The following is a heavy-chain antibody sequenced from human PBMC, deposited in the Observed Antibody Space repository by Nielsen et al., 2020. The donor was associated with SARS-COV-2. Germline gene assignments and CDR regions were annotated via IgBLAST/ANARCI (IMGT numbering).Heavy chain of an antibody. Sequence: GESLKISCKGSGYSFSSYWIAWLRQLPVKGLEWMGIIYPGNSETRYSPSFQGQVTISADKSTSTAYLQWSSLKASDTAMYYCGRHLSVVHKGLEIWGQGTMVTVSS. V-gene: IGHV5-51*01. CDR2: IYPGNSET. D-gene: IGHD1-1*01. J-gene: IGHJ3*02. CDR3: GRHLSVVHKGLEI. CDR1: GYSFSSYW.